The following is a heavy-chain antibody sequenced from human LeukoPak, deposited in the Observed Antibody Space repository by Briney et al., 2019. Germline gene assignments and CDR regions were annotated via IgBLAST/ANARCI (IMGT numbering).Heavy chain of an antibody. V-gene: IGHV3-74*01. J-gene: IGHJ4*02. CDR1: GFTFSSYG. D-gene: IGHD5-18*01. CDR2: INSDGSST. Sequence: GGSLRLSCAASGFTFSSYGMLWVRHAPGKGLVWVSRINSDGSSTSYADSVKGRFTISRDNAKNTLYLQMNSLRAEDTAVYYCAKDRSRYSYGYYNYWGQGTLVTVSS. CDR3: AKDRSRYSYGYYNY.